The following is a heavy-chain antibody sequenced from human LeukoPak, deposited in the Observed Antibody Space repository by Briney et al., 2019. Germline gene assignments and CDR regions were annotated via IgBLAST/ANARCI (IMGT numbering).Heavy chain of an antibody. CDR1: GFTFSSYE. CDR2: ISSGGSTV. Sequence: RGSLRLSCAAAGFTFSSYEMNWVRQAPGNGLEWVSYISSGGSTVHYADSVKGRFTISRDNAKNSLYLQMNSLRAEDTAVYYCARVIIVGATGIWGQGTMVTVSS. CDR3: ARVIIVGATGI. D-gene: IGHD1-26*01. V-gene: IGHV3-48*03. J-gene: IGHJ3*02.